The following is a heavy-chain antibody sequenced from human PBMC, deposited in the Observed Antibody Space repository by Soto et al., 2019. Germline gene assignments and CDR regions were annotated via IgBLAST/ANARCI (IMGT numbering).Heavy chain of an antibody. Sequence: QLQLQESGPGLVKPSETLSLTCTVSGGSISSSSYYWGWIRQPPGKGLEWIGSIYYSGNTYYTPSLTSRGTISVDTSKNQFSLKLSSVTAADTAVYYCAREGGRYCSGGSCQVDYWGQGTLVTVSS. CDR2: IYYSGNT. CDR3: AREGGRYCSGGSCQVDY. CDR1: GGSISSSSYY. J-gene: IGHJ4*02. V-gene: IGHV4-39*02. D-gene: IGHD2-15*01.